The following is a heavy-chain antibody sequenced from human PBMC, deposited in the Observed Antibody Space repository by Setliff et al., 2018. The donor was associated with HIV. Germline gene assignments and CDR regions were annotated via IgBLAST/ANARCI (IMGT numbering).Heavy chain of an antibody. Sequence: SETLSLTCAVYGGSFSDYYWSWIRQPPGKGLEWIGEINHSGSTYYNPSLKSRVTLSVDTSENQYSLKLSSVTAADTAVYYCNIYYYYYMDVWGKGTTVTVSS. V-gene: IGHV4-34*01. CDR2: INHSGST. J-gene: IGHJ6*03. CDR1: GGSFSDYY. CDR3: NIYYYYYMDV.